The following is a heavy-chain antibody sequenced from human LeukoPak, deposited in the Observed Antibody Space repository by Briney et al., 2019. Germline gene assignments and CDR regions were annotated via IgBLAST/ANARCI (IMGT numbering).Heavy chain of an antibody. CDR2: INPSGGST. CDR3: ARRWPSSIPNHDAFDI. D-gene: IGHD6-13*01. CDR1: AYTFTGYY. V-gene: IGHV1-46*01. Sequence: ASVKVSCKASAYTFTGYYMHWVRQAPGQGLEWMGIINPSGGSTSYAQKFQGRVTMTRDTSTSTVYKELSSLRSEDTAVYYCARRWPSSIPNHDAFDIWGQGTMVTVSS. J-gene: IGHJ3*02.